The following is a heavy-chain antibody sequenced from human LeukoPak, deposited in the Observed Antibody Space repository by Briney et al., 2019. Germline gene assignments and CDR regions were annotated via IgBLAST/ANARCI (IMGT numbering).Heavy chain of an antibody. Sequence: GGSLRLSCAASGLTFSRHAMSWVRQAPGKGLEWISYIGIDSGNTNYADSVKGRFTISGDKAKNSLYLQMNSLRVEDTAVYYCARDYKYAFDNWGQGTLVTVSS. V-gene: IGHV3-48*01. CDR3: ARDYKYAFDN. CDR1: GLTFSRHA. D-gene: IGHD5-24*01. CDR2: IGIDSGNT. J-gene: IGHJ4*02.